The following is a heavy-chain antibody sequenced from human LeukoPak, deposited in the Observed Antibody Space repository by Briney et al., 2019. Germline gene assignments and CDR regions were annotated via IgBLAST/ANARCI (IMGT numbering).Heavy chain of an antibody. Sequence: ASVKVSCKASGGTFSSYAISWVRQAPGQGLEWMGGIIPIFGTANYAQKFQGRVTITADKSTSTAYMELSSLRSEDTAVYYCARLSGYDARDYYYYYYMDVWGKGTTVTVSS. V-gene: IGHV1-69*06. CDR3: ARLSGYDARDYYYYYYMDV. CDR2: IIPIFGTA. J-gene: IGHJ6*03. D-gene: IGHD5-12*01. CDR1: GGTFSSYA.